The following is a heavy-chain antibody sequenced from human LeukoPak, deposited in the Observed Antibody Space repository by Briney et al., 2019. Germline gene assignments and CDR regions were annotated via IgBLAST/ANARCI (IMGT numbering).Heavy chain of an antibody. Sequence: GGSLRLSCAASGFTFSSYAMSWVRQAPGKGLEWVSAISGSGGSTYYADSVKGRLTISRDNSKSTLYLQMNSLRAEDTAVYYCAKDARVIAAAGIFGYWGQGTLVTVSS. CDR3: AKDARVIAAAGIFGY. D-gene: IGHD6-13*01. CDR1: GFTFSSYA. V-gene: IGHV3-23*01. J-gene: IGHJ4*02. CDR2: ISGSGGST.